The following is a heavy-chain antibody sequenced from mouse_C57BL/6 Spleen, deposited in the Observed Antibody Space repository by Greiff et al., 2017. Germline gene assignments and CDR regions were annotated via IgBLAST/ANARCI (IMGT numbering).Heavy chain of an antibody. CDR2: IDPENGDT. V-gene: IGHV14-4*01. D-gene: IGHD1-1*01. CDR3: TIITTVVPFFDY. Sequence: EVQRVESGAELVRPGASVKLSCTASGFNIKDDYMHWVKQRPEQGLEWIGWIDPENGDTEYASKFQGKATITADTSSNTAYLQLSSLTSEDTAVYYCTIITTVVPFFDYWGQGTTLTVSS. CDR1: GFNIKDDY. J-gene: IGHJ2*01.